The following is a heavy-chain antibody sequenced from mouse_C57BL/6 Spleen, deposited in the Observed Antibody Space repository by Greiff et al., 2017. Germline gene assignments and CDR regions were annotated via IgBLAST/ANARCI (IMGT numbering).Heavy chain of an antibody. D-gene: IGHD2-12*01. CDR3: ALLYGFDY. CDR1: GYTFTSYW. CDR2: IDPSDSET. J-gene: IGHJ2*01. Sequence: VQLQQSGAELVRPGSSVKLSCKASGYTFTSYWMHWVKQRPIQGLEWIGNIDPSDSETHYNQKFKDKATLTVDKSSSTAYMQLSSLTSEDSAVYYCALLYGFDYWGQGTTRTVAS. V-gene: IGHV1-52*01.